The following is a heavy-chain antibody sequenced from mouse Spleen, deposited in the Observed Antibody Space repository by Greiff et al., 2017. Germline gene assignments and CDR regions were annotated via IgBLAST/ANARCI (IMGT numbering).Heavy chain of an antibody. CDR2: IWGGGST. Sequence: QVQLQQSGPGLVAPSQSLSITCTVSGFSLTSYGVDWVRQSPGKGLEWLGVIWGGGSTNYNSALKSRLSISKDNSKSQVFLKMNSLQTDDTAMYYWASDRGGRFAYWGQGTLVTGSA. J-gene: IGHJ3*01. CDR3: ASDRGGRFAY. CDR1: GFSLTSYG. D-gene: IGHD3-1*01. V-gene: IGHV2-6*01.